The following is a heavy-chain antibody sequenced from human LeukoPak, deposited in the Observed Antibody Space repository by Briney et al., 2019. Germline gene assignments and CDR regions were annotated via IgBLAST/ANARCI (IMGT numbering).Heavy chain of an antibody. CDR3: ARDRGHYDFRSAGMDV. Sequence: SETLSLTCTVSGGSISSGDYYWSWIRQPPGKGLEWIGYIYYSGSTYYNPSLKSRVTISVDTSKNQFSLKLSSVTAADTAVYYCARDRGHYDFRSAGMDVWGKGTTVTVSS. V-gene: IGHV4-30-4*01. D-gene: IGHD3-3*01. CDR1: GGSISSGDYY. J-gene: IGHJ6*03. CDR2: IYYSGST.